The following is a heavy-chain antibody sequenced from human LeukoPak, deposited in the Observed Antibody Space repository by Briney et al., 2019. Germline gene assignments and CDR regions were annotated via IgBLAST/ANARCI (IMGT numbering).Heavy chain of an antibody. D-gene: IGHD5-24*01. Sequence: GGSLRLSCAASEFTFSNYWMTWVRQAPGKGLEWVANIKQDGSEMYYVDSVKGRFTISRDNAKNSLYLQMNSLRAEDTAVYYCARGAGYNYPYYFDYWGQGTLVTVSS. CDR3: ARGAGYNYPYYFDY. J-gene: IGHJ4*02. V-gene: IGHV3-7*03. CDR2: IKQDGSEM. CDR1: EFTFSNYW.